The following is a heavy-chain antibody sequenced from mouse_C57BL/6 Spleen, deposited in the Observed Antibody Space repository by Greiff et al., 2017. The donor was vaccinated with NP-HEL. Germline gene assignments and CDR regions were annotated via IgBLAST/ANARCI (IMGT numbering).Heavy chain of an antibody. CDR3: AMRGSYGPPWFAY. Sequence: QVQLQQPGAELVKPGASVKVSCKASGYTFTSYWMHWVKQRPGQGLEWIGRIHPSDSDTNYNQKFKGKATLAVDKSSSTAYMQHSSLTSEDSAVYYCAMRGSYGPPWFAYWGQGTLVTVSA. V-gene: IGHV1-74*01. CDR1: GYTFTSYW. D-gene: IGHD1-1*02. CDR2: IHPSDSDT. J-gene: IGHJ3*01.